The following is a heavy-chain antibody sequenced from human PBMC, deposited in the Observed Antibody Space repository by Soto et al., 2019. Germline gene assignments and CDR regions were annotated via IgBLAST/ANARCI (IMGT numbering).Heavy chain of an antibody. CDR1: GGSISDYY. CDR3: VRRGYCSGGSCYYSAFDI. V-gene: IGHV4-59*08. J-gene: IGHJ3*02. D-gene: IGHD2-15*01. CDR2: IYHSGTTNDNTGST. Sequence: ETLSLTCTVSGGSISDYYWCWIRQPPGKGLEWIGYIYHSGTTNDNTGSTNYSPSLKSRVTISIDTSKNQFSLKLSSMTAADTAVYYCVRRGYCSGGSCYYSAFDIWGQGTMVTVSS.